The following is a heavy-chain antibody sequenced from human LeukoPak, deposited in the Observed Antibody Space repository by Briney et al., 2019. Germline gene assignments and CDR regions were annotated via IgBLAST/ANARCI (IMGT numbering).Heavy chain of an antibody. J-gene: IGHJ4*02. CDR1: GFTFSSYA. V-gene: IGHV3-23*01. Sequence: PGGSLRLSCAASGFTFSSYAVSWVRQAPGKGLEWVSAISGSGGSTYYAASVKGRFTISRDSSKNTLYLQMNSLRAEDTAVCYCAKETVGYCSGGSCYAPHYWGQGTLVTVSS. CDR2: ISGSGGST. CDR3: AKETVGYCSGGSCYAPHY. D-gene: IGHD2-15*01.